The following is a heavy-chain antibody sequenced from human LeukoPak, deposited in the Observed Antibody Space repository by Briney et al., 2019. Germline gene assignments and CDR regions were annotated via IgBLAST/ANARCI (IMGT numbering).Heavy chain of an antibody. D-gene: IGHD6-13*01. CDR3: AREEEGSSWYSSIQH. CDR2: IYYSGST. J-gene: IGHJ1*01. V-gene: IGHV4-39*07. CDR1: GGSISSSSHH. Sequence: SETLSLTCTVSGGSISSSSHHWGWIRQPPGKGLEWIGSIYYSGSTYYNPSLKSRVTISVDTSKNQFSLKLSSVTAADTAVYYCAREEEGSSWYSSIQHWGQGTLVTVSS.